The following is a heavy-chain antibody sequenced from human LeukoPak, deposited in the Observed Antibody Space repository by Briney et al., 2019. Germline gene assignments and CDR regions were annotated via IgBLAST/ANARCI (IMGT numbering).Heavy chain of an antibody. CDR3: ARGPSGYSSSWDSYYYYYYMDV. Sequence: SETLSLTCTVSGGSISSSSYYWGWIRQPPGKGLEWIGRIYYSGSTYYNPSLKSRVTISVDTSKNQFSLKLSSVTAADTAVYYCARGPSGYSSSWDSYYYYYYMDVWGKGTTVTISS. V-gene: IGHV4-39*07. J-gene: IGHJ6*03. CDR1: GGSISSSSYY. D-gene: IGHD6-13*01. CDR2: IYYSGST.